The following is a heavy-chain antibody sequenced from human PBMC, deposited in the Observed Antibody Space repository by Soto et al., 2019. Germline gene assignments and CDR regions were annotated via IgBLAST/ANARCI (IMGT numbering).Heavy chain of an antibody. CDR1: GFTFSSYW. CDR3: ARDQHIVVEYYYYYGMDV. D-gene: IGHD2-21*01. Sequence: EVQLVESGGGLVQPGGSLRLSCAASGFTFSSYWMSWVRQAPGKGLEWVANIKQGGSEKYYVDSVKGRFTISRDNAKNSLYLQMNSLRAEDTAVYYCARDQHIVVEYYYYYGMDVWGQGTTVTVSS. CDR2: IKQGGSEK. J-gene: IGHJ6*02. V-gene: IGHV3-7*01.